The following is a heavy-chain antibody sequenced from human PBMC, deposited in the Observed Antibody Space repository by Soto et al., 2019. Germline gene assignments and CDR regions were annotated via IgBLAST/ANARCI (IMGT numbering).Heavy chain of an antibody. CDR3: APPYYGDFCFDS. J-gene: IGHJ5*01. V-gene: IGHV3-23*01. D-gene: IGHD4-17*01. CDR2: ISHMVGST. Sequence: EVQLLESGGGLVQPGGSLRLSCVASGFTFSRYGMSWVRQAPGKGLEWVSGISHMVGSTFYTDSVKGRFTISRDNSKNTLFLQMDSLRVEDTAVYYCAPPYYGDFCFDSWGQGTLVTVSS. CDR1: GFTFSRYG.